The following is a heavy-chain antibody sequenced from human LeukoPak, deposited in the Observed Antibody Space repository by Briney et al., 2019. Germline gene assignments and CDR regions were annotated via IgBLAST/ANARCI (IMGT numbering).Heavy chain of an antibody. CDR3: ARGYESFDY. Sequence: VGCVWVSCEPPVGTLRRSAICCGRQGPGEGLEWMGWINTYNGNTNYAQKLQGRVTMTTDTSTSTAYMELRSLRSDDTAVYYCARGYESFDYWGQGTLVTVSS. V-gene: IGHV1-18*01. D-gene: IGHD6-13*01. J-gene: IGHJ4*02. CDR1: VGTLRRSA. CDR2: INTYNGNT.